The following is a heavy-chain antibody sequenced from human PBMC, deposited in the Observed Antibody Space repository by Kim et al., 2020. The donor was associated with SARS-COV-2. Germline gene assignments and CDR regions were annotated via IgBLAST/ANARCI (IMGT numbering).Heavy chain of an antibody. CDR1: GFMFSNYE. J-gene: IGHJ6*02. CDR2: ISSGGSAI. D-gene: IGHD3-10*01. Sequence: GGSLRLSCAASGFMFSNYEMNWVRQAPGKGLEWVSYISSGGSAIYYADSVKGRFTISRDNAKNSLYLQINSLRAEDTAVYYCARDPGEGTLWFGEQGGMDVWVQGTTVTVSS. CDR3: ARDPGEGTLWFGEQGGMDV. V-gene: IGHV3-48*03.